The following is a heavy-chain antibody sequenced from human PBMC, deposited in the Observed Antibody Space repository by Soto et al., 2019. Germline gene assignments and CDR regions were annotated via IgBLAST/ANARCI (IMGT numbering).Heavy chain of an antibody. V-gene: IGHV3-33*01. CDR2: IWYDGSSK. D-gene: IGHD6-19*01. J-gene: IGHJ4*02. CDR1: GFMFSDYG. CDR3: AREGAVAGSQDF. Sequence: GGSLRLSCAASGFMFSDYGMHWVRQAPGKGLEWVAIIWYDGSSKYYSDSVKGRFTISRDNSNNTLYLQMNSLRVEDTAVYLCAREGAVAGSQDFWGQGTLVTVS.